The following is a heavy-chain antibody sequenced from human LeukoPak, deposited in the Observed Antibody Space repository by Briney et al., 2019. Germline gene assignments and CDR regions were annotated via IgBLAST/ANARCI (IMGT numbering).Heavy chain of an antibody. CDR1: GFTFSSYG. D-gene: IGHD1-26*01. V-gene: IGHV3-30*03. J-gene: IGHJ4*02. Sequence: GGSLRLSCAASGFTFSSYGMHWVRQAPGKGLEWVAVISYDGSNKYYADSAKGRFTISRDNAKNSLYLQMNSLRAEDTAVYYCARVGWESTYWGQGTLVTVSS. CDR2: ISYDGSNK. CDR3: ARVGWESTY.